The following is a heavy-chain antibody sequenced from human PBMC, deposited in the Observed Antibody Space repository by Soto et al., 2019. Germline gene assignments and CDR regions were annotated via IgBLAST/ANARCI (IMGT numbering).Heavy chain of an antibody. V-gene: IGHV1-2*02. CDR1: GYTFSDYY. CDR3: AVQDYGDYVADYYGMDV. Sequence: ASVKVSCKASGYTFSDYYINWVRQAPGQGLEWMGYINPNSGDTIFGQKFQGRVTMTRDTSISTAYMEMSRLRSDDTAVYYCAVQDYGDYVADYYGMDVWGQGTTVTVSS. J-gene: IGHJ6*02. CDR2: INPNSGDT. D-gene: IGHD4-17*01.